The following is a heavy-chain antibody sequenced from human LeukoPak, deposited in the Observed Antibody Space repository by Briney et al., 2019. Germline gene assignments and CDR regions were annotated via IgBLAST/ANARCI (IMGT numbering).Heavy chain of an antibody. CDR2: ISAYNGNT. J-gene: IGHJ4*01. V-gene: IGHV1-18*01. D-gene: IGHD1-14*01. CDR1: GYTFTSYG. Sequence: ASVKVSCKASGYTFTSYGISWVRQAPGQGLEWMGWISAYNGNTNYAQKLQGRVTMTTDASTSTVAMELRSLRYDDTGIYYCARGSLGWGSEPEYFDYWGQGTLVTVSS. CDR3: ARGSLGWGSEPEYFDY.